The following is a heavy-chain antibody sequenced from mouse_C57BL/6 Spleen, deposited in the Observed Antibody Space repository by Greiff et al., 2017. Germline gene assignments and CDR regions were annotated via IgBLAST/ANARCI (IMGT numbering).Heavy chain of an antibody. D-gene: IGHD2-3*01. Sequence: EVQLQQPGAELVRPGASVKLSCTASGFNINDDYMHWVKQRPEQGLEWIGWIDPDNGDTEYASKFQGKATITTDTASNTAYLQLSSLTSEETAVYYCTSDGGYYGFAYWGQGTLVTVSA. CDR3: TSDGGYYGFAY. CDR1: GFNINDDY. V-gene: IGHV14-4*01. CDR2: IDPDNGDT. J-gene: IGHJ3*01.